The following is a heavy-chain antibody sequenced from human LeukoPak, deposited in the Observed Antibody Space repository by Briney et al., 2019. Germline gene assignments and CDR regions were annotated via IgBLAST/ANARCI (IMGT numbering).Heavy chain of an antibody. D-gene: IGHD2-8*01. CDR3: AGDDVRGMDV. J-gene: IGHJ6*02. V-gene: IGHV3-30-3*01. CDR1: GFTFSSYA. CDR2: ISYDGSNK. Sequence: GGSLRLSCAASGFTFSSYAMHWVRQAPGKGLEWVAVISYDGSNKYYADSVKGRFTISRDNSKNTLYLQMNSLRAEDTAVYYCAGDDVRGMDVWGQGTTVTVSS.